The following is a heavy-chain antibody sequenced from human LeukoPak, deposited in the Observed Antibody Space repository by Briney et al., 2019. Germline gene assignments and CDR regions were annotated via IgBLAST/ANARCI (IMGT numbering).Heavy chain of an antibody. V-gene: IGHV1-18*01. J-gene: IGHJ6*02. D-gene: IGHD3-3*01. CDR1: GYTFNSYG. CDR3: ARVATNYDFWSGYYSHYYYYGMDV. Sequence: ASGKGSCNASGYTFNSYGISWVRQAPGQGLEWMGWINAYNGNTNYAQKLQGRVTMTTDTSTSTAYMELRSLRSDDTAAYYCARVATNYDFWSGYYSHYYYYGMDVWGQGTTVTVSS. CDR2: INAYNGNT.